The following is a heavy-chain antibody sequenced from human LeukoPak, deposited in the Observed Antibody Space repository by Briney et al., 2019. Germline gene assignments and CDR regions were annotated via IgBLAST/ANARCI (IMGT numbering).Heavy chain of an antibody. Sequence: GGSLRLSCAASRFTFSSFAMHWVRQAPGKGLDWVAVISFDSNNKYYADSLRGRFTISRDNSKNTLYLQINSLRSEDTALYYCAREKIASSGNNWFDPWGQGTLVTVSS. J-gene: IGHJ5*02. CDR2: ISFDSNNK. D-gene: IGHD6-13*01. V-gene: IGHV3-30*04. CDR1: RFTFSSFA. CDR3: AREKIASSGNNWFDP.